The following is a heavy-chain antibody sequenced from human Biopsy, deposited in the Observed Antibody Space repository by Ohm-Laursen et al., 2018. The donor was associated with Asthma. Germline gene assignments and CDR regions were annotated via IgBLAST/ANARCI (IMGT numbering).Heavy chain of an antibody. CDR2: IKHDGSEK. D-gene: IGHD3-3*02. V-gene: IGHV3-7*01. CDR3: VRTFHFWSPYHAEHYQL. Sequence: SLRLSCTASGFTFGDYWMSWVRQVPGKGLEWVANIKHDGSEKNHVDSLKGRFTISGDNAKNSLYLQMNSLRAEDTAVYYCVRTFHFWSPYHAEHYQLWGQGTLVTVSS. CDR1: GFTFGDYW. J-gene: IGHJ1*01.